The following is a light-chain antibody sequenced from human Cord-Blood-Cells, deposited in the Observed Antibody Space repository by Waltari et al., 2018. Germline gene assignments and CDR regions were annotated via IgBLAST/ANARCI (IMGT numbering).Light chain of an antibody. CDR2: GAS. CDR3: QQYGSSMYT. CDR1: QSVSSSY. Sequence: EIVLTHSPVTLSLSPGARATLSCRASQSVSSSYLAWYQQKPGQAPRLLIYGASSRATGIPDRFSGSGSGTDFTLTISRLEPEDFAVYYCQQYGSSMYTFGQGTKLEIK. V-gene: IGKV3-20*01. J-gene: IGKJ2*01.